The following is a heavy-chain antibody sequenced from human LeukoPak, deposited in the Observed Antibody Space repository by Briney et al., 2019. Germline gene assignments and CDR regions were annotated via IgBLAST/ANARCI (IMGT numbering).Heavy chain of an antibody. Sequence: ASVKVSCKASGYTFTSYYMHWVRQAPGQGLEWMGIINPSGGSTSYAQKFQGRVTMTRDMSTSTVYMELSSLRSEDTAVYYCARGGGFVVVPAAQPTDAFDIWGQGTMVTVSS. J-gene: IGHJ3*02. CDR3: ARGGGFVVVPAAQPTDAFDI. V-gene: IGHV1-46*01. D-gene: IGHD2-2*01. CDR2: INPSGGST. CDR1: GYTFTSYY.